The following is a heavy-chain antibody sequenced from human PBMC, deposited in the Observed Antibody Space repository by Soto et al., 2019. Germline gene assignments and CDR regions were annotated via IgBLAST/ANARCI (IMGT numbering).Heavy chain of an antibody. CDR2: IYWDDDK. Sequence: QITLNESGPTPVKPRQTLTLTCTFSGFSLTTSGVGVGWIRQSPGKAPEWLALIYWDDDKRYSPSLKSRLSLTTATSKNQVVLPMADLDPADTATYYCAHRVLRTVFGLVTTTAIYFDFWGQGTPVAVSS. V-gene: IGHV2-5*02. J-gene: IGHJ4*02. CDR1: GFSLTTSGVG. CDR3: AHRVLRTVFGLVTTTAIYFDF. D-gene: IGHD3-3*01.